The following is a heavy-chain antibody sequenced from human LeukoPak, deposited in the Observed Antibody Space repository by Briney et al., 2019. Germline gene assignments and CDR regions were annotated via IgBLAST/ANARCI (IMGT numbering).Heavy chain of an antibody. CDR1: GYNLTNYW. Sequence: GESLKISCKGSGYNLTNYWIAWVRQMPGKGLEWMGIIYLGDSDTRYSPSFQGQVTISADKSISTAYLQWSSLKASDTAMYYCARHQHLWSTGDSWGQGTLVTVSS. V-gene: IGHV5-51*01. D-gene: IGHD5-18*01. CDR2: IYLGDSDT. J-gene: IGHJ4*02. CDR3: ARHQHLWSTGDS.